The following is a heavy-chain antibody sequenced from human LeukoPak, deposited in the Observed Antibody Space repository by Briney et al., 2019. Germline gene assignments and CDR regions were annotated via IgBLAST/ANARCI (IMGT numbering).Heavy chain of an antibody. Sequence: PGGSLRLSCAASGFTFSSYWMHWVRQAPGKGLVWVSRINSDGSSTSYADSVKGRFTISRDNSKNTLYLQMNSLRAEDTAVYYCGEDHIPLELPCDFWGQGTLVTVSS. J-gene: IGHJ4*02. CDR2: INSDGSST. CDR1: GFTFSSYW. D-gene: IGHD1-7*01. CDR3: GEDHIPLELPCDF. V-gene: IGHV3-74*01.